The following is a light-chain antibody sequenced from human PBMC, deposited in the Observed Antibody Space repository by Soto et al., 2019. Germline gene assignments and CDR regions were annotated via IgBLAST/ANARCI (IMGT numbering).Light chain of an antibody. CDR1: NIAIKS. CDR3: QVWDSSSDHRVV. J-gene: IGLJ2*01. CDR2: DGG. V-gene: IGLV3-21*02. Sequence: SYELTQAPSVSVAPGQTARITCGGNNIAIKSVHWYQQKPGQAPVLVVYDGGDRPSGIPERFSGSNSGNTATLTITRVEAGDEADYHCQVWDSSSDHRVVFGGGTTVNVL.